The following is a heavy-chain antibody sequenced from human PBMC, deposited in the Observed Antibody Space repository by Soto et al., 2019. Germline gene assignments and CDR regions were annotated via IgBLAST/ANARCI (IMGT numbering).Heavy chain of an antibody. CDR3: ARRAETNGWNGFGADKYYFDF. J-gene: IGHJ4*02. D-gene: IGHD1-1*01. CDR1: GYTFTSYD. V-gene: IGHV1-8*01. Sequence: AAVKFSCKACGYTFTSYDIYWVRQATGQGLEWMGWMNPNTGNSGYAQKFQGRVTMTSDTSISTAHMELSSLRSEDTAVYYCARRAETNGWNGFGADKYYFDFWGQGTLVTVSS. CDR2: MNPNTGNS.